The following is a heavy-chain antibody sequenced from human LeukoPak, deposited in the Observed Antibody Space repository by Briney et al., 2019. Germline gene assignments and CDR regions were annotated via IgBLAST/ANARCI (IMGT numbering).Heavy chain of an antibody. D-gene: IGHD1-1*01. CDR1: GFSLTTSGVG. V-gene: IGHV2-5*01. Sequence: SGPTLVKPTQTLTLTCTFSGFSLTTSGVGVGWIRQHPGKALEWVAFVYGTDDKLYSPSLRSRLTITKDTSKNQVVLTMTNMDPVDTATYYCASQLLSRGYFDHWGQGTLVTVSS. J-gene: IGHJ4*02. CDR2: VYGTDDK. CDR3: ASQLLSRGYFDH.